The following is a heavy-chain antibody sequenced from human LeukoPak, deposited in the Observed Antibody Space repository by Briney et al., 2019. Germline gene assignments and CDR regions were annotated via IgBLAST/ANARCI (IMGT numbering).Heavy chain of an antibody. D-gene: IGHD6-13*01. CDR1: GFTFSGYD. CDR2: IRSDGSDK. J-gene: IGHJ4*02. CDR3: AKDIAAAGGPCAY. V-gene: IGHV3-30*02. Sequence: GGSLRLSCAASGFTFSGYDMHWVPQAPGKGLEWVALIRSDGSDKYYADSVKGRFTISRDNSKNTVFLQMNSLRAEDTAVYYCAKDIAAAGGPCAYWGRGTLATVSS.